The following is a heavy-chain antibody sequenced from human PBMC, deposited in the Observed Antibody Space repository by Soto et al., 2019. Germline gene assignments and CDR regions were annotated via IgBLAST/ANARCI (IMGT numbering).Heavy chain of an antibody. V-gene: IGHV3-30-3*01. J-gene: IGHJ6*02. CDR2: ISYDGSNK. CDR3: ARAALGPYYYYYYGMDV. D-gene: IGHD7-27*01. CDR1: GFTFSSYA. Sequence: GGSLRLSCAASGFTFSSYAMHWVRQATGKGLEWVAVISYDGSNKYYADSVKGRFTISRDNSKNTLYLQMNSLRAEDTAVYYCARAALGPYYYYYYGMDVWGQGTTVTVSS.